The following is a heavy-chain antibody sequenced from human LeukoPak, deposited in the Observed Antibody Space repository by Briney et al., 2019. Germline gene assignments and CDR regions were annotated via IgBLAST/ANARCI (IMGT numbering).Heavy chain of an antibody. J-gene: IGHJ6*03. D-gene: IGHD6-13*01. CDR1: GFTFSGYG. V-gene: IGHV3-30*02. CDR3: ARGVRWGSSSWYGRYYYYYMDV. Sequence: PGGSLRLSCVASGFTFSGYGMHWVRQAPGKGLEWVTFIRNDGSTKYYADSVTGRFTISRDNSKNTLYLQMNSLRAEDTAVYYCARGVRWGSSSWYGRYYYYYMDVWGKGTTVTVSS. CDR2: IRNDGSTK.